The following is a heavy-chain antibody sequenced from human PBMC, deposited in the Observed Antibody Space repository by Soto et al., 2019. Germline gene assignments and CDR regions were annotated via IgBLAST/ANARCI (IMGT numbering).Heavy chain of an antibody. CDR1: GFTFSSYA. Sequence: GGSLRLSCAASGFTFSSYAMSWVRQAPGKGLEWVSAISGSGGSTYYADSVKGRFTISRDNSKNTLYLQMNSLRAEDTAVYYCAKDQRLGITIFGVVPKSDAFDIWGQGTMVTVSS. CDR3: AKDQRLGITIFGVVPKSDAFDI. CDR2: ISGSGGST. J-gene: IGHJ3*02. V-gene: IGHV3-23*01. D-gene: IGHD3-3*01.